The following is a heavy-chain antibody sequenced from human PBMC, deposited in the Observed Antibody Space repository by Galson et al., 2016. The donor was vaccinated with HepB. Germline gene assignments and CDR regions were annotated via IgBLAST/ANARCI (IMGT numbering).Heavy chain of an antibody. CDR2: LSGDSTYI. V-gene: IGHV3-21*01. CDR1: GFTFSTYS. D-gene: IGHD3-16*01. J-gene: IGHJ4*02. Sequence: SLRLSCAASGFTFSTYSMNWVRQAPGKGLEWVSSLSGDSTYIYHADSVKGRFTIPRDNAKKSLYLQMNRLRADDTAVYYCTRGGVFQKEDDYWGQGTLVTVSS. CDR3: TRGGVFQKEDDY.